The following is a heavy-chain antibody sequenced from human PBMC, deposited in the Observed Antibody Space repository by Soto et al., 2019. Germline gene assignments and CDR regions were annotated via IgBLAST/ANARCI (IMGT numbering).Heavy chain of an antibody. Sequence: PGGSLRLSCAASGFTFSSYAMSWVCQAPGKGLEWVSAISGSGGSTYYADSVKGRFTISRDNSKNTLYLQMNSLRAEDTAVYYCAKDPRLYYGMDVWGQGTTVTVSS. D-gene: IGHD6-25*01. CDR2: ISGSGGST. J-gene: IGHJ6*02. V-gene: IGHV3-23*01. CDR3: AKDPRLYYGMDV. CDR1: GFTFSSYA.